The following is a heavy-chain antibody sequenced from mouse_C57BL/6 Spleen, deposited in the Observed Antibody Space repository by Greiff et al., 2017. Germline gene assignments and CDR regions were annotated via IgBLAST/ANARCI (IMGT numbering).Heavy chain of an antibody. CDR2: IYPGSGNT. J-gene: IGHJ2*01. V-gene: IGHV1-76*01. D-gene: IGHD2-3*01. CDR1: GYTFTDYY. CDR3: ARGEGYDGYSYYLDY. Sequence: QVQLQQSGAELVRPGASVKLSCKASGYTFTDYYINWVKQRPGQGLEWIARIYPGSGNTYYNEKFKGKATLTAEKSSSTAYMQLSSLTSEDSAVYFCARGEGYDGYSYYLDYWGQGTTLTVSS.